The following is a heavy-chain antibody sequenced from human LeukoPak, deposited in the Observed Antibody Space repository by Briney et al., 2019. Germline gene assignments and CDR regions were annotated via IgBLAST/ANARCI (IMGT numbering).Heavy chain of an antibody. V-gene: IGHV1-69-2*01. J-gene: IGHJ4*02. CDR1: GYTFTDYY. D-gene: IGHD3-10*01. CDR2: VDPEDGET. CDR3: ATFDSTVPDGSGTPFDY. Sequence: GASVKVSCKVSGYTFTDYYMHWVQQAPGKGLEWMGLVDPEDGETIYAEKFQGRVTITADTSTDTAYMELSSLRSEDTAVYYCATFDSTVPDGSGTPFDYWGQGTPVTVSS.